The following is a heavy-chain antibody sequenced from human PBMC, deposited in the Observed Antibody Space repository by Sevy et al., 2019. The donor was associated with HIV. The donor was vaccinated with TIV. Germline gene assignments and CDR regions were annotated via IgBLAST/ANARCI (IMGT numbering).Heavy chain of an antibody. D-gene: IGHD3-10*01. CDR2: IRSKVYGGTT. CDR1: GFTFGDYV. J-gene: IGHJ6*02. Sequence: GGSLRLSCRVSGFTFGDYVMTWFRQAPGKGLEWVGFIRSKVYGGTTEYAASVKGRFFISRDDSRSIAYLQMHSLKIEDSAIYYCTRAHYFGSAGGYNGMDVWGQGTTVTVSS. CDR3: TRAHYFGSAGGYNGMDV. V-gene: IGHV3-49*03.